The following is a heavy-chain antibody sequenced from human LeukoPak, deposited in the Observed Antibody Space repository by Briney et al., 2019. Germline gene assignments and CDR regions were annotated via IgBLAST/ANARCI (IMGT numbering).Heavy chain of an antibody. J-gene: IGHJ4*02. CDR2: IKQDGSEK. CDR3: ARDPGPFDY. Sequence: PGRSLRLSCAASGFTFSSYVMHWVRQAPGKGLEWVANIKQDGSEKYYVDSVKGRFTISRDNAKNSLYLQMNSLRAEDTAVYYCARDPGPFDYWGQGTLVTVSS. CDR1: GFTFSSYV. V-gene: IGHV3-7*01.